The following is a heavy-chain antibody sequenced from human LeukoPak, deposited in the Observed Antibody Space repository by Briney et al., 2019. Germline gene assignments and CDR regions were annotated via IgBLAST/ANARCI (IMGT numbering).Heavy chain of an antibody. CDR1: GFTFSSFG. CDR3: AKDLEQWLVTLVGY. CDR2: ISYDGSDK. Sequence: GGSLRLSCTASGFTFSSFGMHWVRQAPGKGLEWVAVISYDGSDKYYADSVKGRFTISRDNSKNTLYLQMNSLRAEETAVYYCAKDLEQWLVTLVGYWGQGTLVTVSS. D-gene: IGHD6-19*01. V-gene: IGHV3-30*18. J-gene: IGHJ4*02.